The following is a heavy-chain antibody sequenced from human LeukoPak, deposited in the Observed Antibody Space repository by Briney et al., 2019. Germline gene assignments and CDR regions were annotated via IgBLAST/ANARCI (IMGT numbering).Heavy chain of an antibody. Sequence: GGSLRLSCAASGFTFSDHYMGWIRQAPGKGLEWVSSISGGSSYIYYADSVKGRFTISRDNANNSLYLQMNSLRAEDTAVYYCAKASAMIVVVSKHFDYWGQGTLVTVSS. V-gene: IGHV3-21*04. CDR2: ISGGSSYI. J-gene: IGHJ4*02. CDR1: GFTFSDHY. CDR3: AKASAMIVVVSKHFDY. D-gene: IGHD3-22*01.